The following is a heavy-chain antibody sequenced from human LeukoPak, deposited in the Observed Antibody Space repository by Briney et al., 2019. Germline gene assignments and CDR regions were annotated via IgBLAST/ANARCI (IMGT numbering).Heavy chain of an antibody. J-gene: IGHJ3*02. CDR2: IYYSGST. V-gene: IGHV4-59*11. CDR1: GVSISSHY. D-gene: IGHD5-18*01. CDR3: ARVPRDYSYGYSGAFDI. Sequence: SETLSLTCTVSGVSISSHYWSWIRQPPGKGLEWIGYIYYSGSTNYNPSLKSRVTISVDTSKNQFSLKLSSVTAADTAVYYCARVPRDYSYGYSGAFDIWGQGTMVTVSS.